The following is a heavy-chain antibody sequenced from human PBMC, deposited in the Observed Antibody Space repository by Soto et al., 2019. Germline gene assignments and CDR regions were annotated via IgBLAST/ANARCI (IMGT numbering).Heavy chain of an antibody. CDR3: VRDASSGYRGWWDP. J-gene: IGHJ5*02. D-gene: IGHD5-12*01. V-gene: IGHV1-18*01. CDR1: GYTFPSYG. Sequence: ASVKVSCTASGYTFPSYGISWVRQAPGQGLELMGLLIPYNGDRIYAQKFQGRVILTTDTATNTAYMELGSLRSDDTALYYCVRDASSGYRGWWDPWGQGTLGTGAS. CDR2: LIPYNGDR.